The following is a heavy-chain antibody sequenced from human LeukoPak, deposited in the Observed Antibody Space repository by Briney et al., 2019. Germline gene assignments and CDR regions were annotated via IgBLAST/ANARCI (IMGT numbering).Heavy chain of an antibody. CDR1: GGSISSSSYY. J-gene: IGHJ6*02. CDR3: ARHRGDGYNWEYYYYYYGMDV. Sequence: SETLSLTCTVSGGSISSSSYYWGWIRQPPGKGLEWIGSIYYSGSTYYNPSLKSRVTISVDTSKNQFSLKLSSVTAADTAVYYCARHRGDGYNWEYYYYYYGMDVWGQGTTVTVSS. CDR2: IYYSGST. V-gene: IGHV4-39*01. D-gene: IGHD5-12*01.